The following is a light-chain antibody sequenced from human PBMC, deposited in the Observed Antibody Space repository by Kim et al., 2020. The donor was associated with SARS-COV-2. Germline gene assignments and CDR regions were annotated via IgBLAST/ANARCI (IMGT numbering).Light chain of an antibody. J-gene: IGLJ3*02. V-gene: IGLV3-1*01. Sequence: SYELTQPPSASVSPGQTASITCSGDKLGDKYACWYQQKPGQSPVLVIYQDSKRPSGIPERFSGSNSGNTATLTISGTQAMDEADYYCQAWDSSTNWVFGGGTQLTVL. CDR2: QDS. CDR3: QAWDSSTNWV. CDR1: KLGDKY.